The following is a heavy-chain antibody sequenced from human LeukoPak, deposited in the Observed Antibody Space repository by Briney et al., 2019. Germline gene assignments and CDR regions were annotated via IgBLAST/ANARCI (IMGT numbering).Heavy chain of an antibody. V-gene: IGHV3-48*01. CDR3: ARDRLPEIDY. CDR1: GFTFSSYS. CDR2: ISSSSSTI. J-gene: IGHJ4*02. D-gene: IGHD1-14*01. Sequence: PGGALRLSCAASGFTFSSYSMNWVRQAPGKGLEWVSYISSSSSTIYYADSVKGRFTISRDNAKNTLYLQMNSLRAEDTAVYYCARDRLPEIDYWGQRTLVTVSS.